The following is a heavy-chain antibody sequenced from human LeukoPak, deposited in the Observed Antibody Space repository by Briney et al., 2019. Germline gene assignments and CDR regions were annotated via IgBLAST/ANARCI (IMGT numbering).Heavy chain of an antibody. V-gene: IGHV4-4*02. CDR3: ARAHNSGYYPTSFDY. D-gene: IGHD3-22*01. J-gene: IGHJ4*02. CDR1: GGSISSSNW. CDR2: IYHSGST. Sequence: PSGTLSHTCAVSGGSISSSNWWSWVRQPPGKGLEWIGEIYHSGSTNYNPSLKSRVTISVDKSKNQFSLKLSSVTAADTAVYYCARAHNSGYYPTSFDYWGQGTLVTVSS.